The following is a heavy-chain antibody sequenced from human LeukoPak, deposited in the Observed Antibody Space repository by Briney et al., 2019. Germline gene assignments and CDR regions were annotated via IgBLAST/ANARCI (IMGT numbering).Heavy chain of an antibody. CDR3: ARVGYIDEGIDY. J-gene: IGHJ4*02. V-gene: IGHV3-7*04. Sequence: PGGSLRLSCAASGFTFSSYAMTWVRPAPGKGLEWVANIKQDGSKRSYVDSVEGRFTISRDNAKNSLYLQMNNLRAEDTAIYYCARVGYIDEGIDYWGQGTLVTVSS. CDR2: IKQDGSKR. CDR1: GFTFSSYA. D-gene: IGHD5-24*01.